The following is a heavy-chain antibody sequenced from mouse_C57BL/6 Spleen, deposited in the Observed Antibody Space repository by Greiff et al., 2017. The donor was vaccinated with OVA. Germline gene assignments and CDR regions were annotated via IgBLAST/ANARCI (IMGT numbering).Heavy chain of an antibody. V-gene: IGHV1-69*01. CDR1: GYTFTSYW. CDR2: IDPSDSYT. CDR3: ARSPSDGYYFDY. Sequence: QVQLQQPGAELVMPGASVKLSCKASGYTFTSYWMHWVKQRPGQGLEWIGEIDPSDSYTNYNQKFKGKSTLTVDKSSSTAYMQLSSLTSEDSAVYYCARSPSDGYYFDYWGQGTTLTVSS. J-gene: IGHJ2*01. D-gene: IGHD2-3*01.